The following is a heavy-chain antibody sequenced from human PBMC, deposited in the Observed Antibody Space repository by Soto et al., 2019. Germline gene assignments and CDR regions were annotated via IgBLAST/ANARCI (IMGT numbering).Heavy chain of an antibody. D-gene: IGHD6-19*01. V-gene: IGHV4-4*07. CDR2: IYTSGTT. CDR3: ARQRTYSSAWFDY. Sequence: QVLLQESGPGLVKPSETLSLTCTVSGGSIGNYYWTWLRQPAGKGLEWIRRIYTSGTTNYNPALKSRVTMLIDPSRNQFPLRLSSVTAADTALYYCARQRTYSSAWFDYWGQGTLVTVSS. CDR1: GGSIGNYY. J-gene: IGHJ5*01.